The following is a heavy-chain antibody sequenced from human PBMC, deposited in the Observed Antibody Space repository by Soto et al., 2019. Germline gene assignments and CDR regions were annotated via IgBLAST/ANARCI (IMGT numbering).Heavy chain of an antibody. CDR3: ARETSDYDILTGYYTPKFDY. D-gene: IGHD3-9*01. CDR2: ISSSSSYI. J-gene: IGHJ4*02. CDR1: GFTFSSYS. V-gene: IGHV3-21*01. Sequence: GSLRLSCAASGFTFSSYSMNWVRQAPGKGLEWVSSISSSSSYIYYADSVKGRFTISRDNAKNSLYLQMNSLRAEDTAVYYCARETSDYDILTGYYTPKFDYWGQGTLVTVSS.